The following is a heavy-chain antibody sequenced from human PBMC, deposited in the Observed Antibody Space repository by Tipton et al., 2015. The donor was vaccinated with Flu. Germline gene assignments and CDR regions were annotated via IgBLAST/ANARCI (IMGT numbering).Heavy chain of an antibody. Sequence: TLSLTCTVPGGSISSYYWSWIRQPPGKGLEWIGYIYYSGSTNYNPSLKSRVTISVDTSKNQFSLKLSSVTAADTAVYYCARRDSGYDPEGYWGQGTLVTVSS. D-gene: IGHD5-12*01. J-gene: IGHJ4*02. CDR3: ARRDSGYDPEGY. V-gene: IGHV4-59*01. CDR2: IYYSGST. CDR1: GGSISSYY.